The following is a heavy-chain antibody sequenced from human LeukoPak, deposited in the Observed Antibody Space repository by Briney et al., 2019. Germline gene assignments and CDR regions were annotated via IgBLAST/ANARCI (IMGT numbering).Heavy chain of an antibody. V-gene: IGHV3-7*01. Sequence: GGSLRLSCAASGLTFGSSWMTWFRQTPDKGLEWVASIKHDGSAEYYVDSVRGRFTISRDNAKNSVYLQMNSRRADDTAAYYCARARGPHFLAYWGQGTLVTLSS. D-gene: IGHD2/OR15-2a*01. CDR2: IKHDGSAE. J-gene: IGHJ4*02. CDR1: GLTFGSSW. CDR3: ARARGPHFLAY.